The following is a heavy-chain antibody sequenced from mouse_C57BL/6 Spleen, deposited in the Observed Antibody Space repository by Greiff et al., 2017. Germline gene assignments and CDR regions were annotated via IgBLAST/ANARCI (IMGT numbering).Heavy chain of an antibody. V-gene: IGHV5-12*01. CDR3: ARQIYYDYDDWYFDV. CDR2: ISNGGGST. D-gene: IGHD2-4*01. Sequence: EVQGVASGGGLVQPGGSLKLSCAASGFTFSDYYMYCVRQTPEKRLEWVAYISNGGGSTYYPDTVKGRFTISRDNAKNTLYLQMSRLKSEDTAMYYCARQIYYDYDDWYFDVWGTGTTVTVSS. CDR1: GFTFSDYY. J-gene: IGHJ1*03.